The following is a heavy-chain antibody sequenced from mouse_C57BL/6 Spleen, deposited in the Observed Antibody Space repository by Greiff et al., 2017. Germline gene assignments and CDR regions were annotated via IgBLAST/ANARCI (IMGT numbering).Heavy chain of an antibody. D-gene: IGHD2-4*01. J-gene: IGHJ2*01. CDR2: IDPEDGAT. CDR1: GFNIKDYY. V-gene: IGHV14-2*01. Sequence: VQLKESGAELVKPGASVKLSCTASGFNIKDYYMHWVKQRTEQGLEWIGRIDPEDGATKYAPKFQGKATITADTSSNTAYLQLSSLTSEDTAVYYCARYGDYEAFDYWGQGTTLTVSS. CDR3: ARYGDYEAFDY.